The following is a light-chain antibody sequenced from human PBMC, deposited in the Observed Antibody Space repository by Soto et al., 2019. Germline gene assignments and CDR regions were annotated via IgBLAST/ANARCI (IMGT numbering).Light chain of an antibody. CDR1: QRVTRNS. Sequence: EIVLTQSPGTLSFSPGERATLSCRPSQRVTRNSVAWYQQRPGQPPRLLIYDASTRATVIPDRFSGSGSGTDFTLTISSLKPEDFAVDSCHQYGFSPFTSGPGTQVDI. J-gene: IGKJ3*01. CDR2: DAS. V-gene: IGKV3-20*01. CDR3: HQYGFSPFT.